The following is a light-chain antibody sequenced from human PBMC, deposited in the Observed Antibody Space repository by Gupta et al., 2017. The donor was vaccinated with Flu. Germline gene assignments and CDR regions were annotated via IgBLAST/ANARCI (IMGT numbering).Light chain of an antibody. CDR1: TSSVVGYNT. J-gene: IGLJ2*01. CDR2: DVS. Sequence: ISFTTTTSSVVGYNTVSCYHQRPATAPNLLIYDVSNRPSGISTRCSGSKSGNTASPTISGLQAEDEADYYCSSYTSGSTLVVAFGGGTKLTVL. V-gene: IGLV2-14*04. CDR3: SSYTSGSTLVVA.